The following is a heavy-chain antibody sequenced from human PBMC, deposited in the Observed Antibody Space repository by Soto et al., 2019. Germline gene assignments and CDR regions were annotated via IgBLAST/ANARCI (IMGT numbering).Heavy chain of an antibody. CDR1: GYTFTGYA. Sequence: QVQLVQSGAEVKKPGASVKVSCKASGYTFTGYAMHWVRQAPGQRLEWMGWINAGNGNTKYSQKFQGRVTITRDTSASTAYMELSGLRSEDTAVYSCARDLGFGLSDYWGQGTLVTVSS. J-gene: IGHJ4*02. V-gene: IGHV1-3*01. D-gene: IGHD3-10*01. CDR2: INAGNGNT. CDR3: ARDLGFGLSDY.